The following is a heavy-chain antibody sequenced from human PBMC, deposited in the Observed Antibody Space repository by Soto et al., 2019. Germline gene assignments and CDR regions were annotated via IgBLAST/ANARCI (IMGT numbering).Heavy chain of an antibody. Sequence: QVQLQESGPGLVKPSQTLSLTCTFSGGSFSSGGYYWSWIRHHPGKGLEWIGYIYYSGSTYYNPSLKSRVTISVDTSKNQFSLKLSSVTAADTAVYYCARVGGSNWSMDYWGQGTLVTVSS. CDR1: GGSFSSGGYY. J-gene: IGHJ4*02. D-gene: IGHD1-1*01. CDR2: IYYSGST. V-gene: IGHV4-31*03. CDR3: ARVGGSNWSMDY.